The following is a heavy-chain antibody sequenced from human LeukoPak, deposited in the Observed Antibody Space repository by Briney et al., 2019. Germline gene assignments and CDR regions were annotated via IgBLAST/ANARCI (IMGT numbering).Heavy chain of an antibody. Sequence: GGSLRLSCAASGFTVSSNYMSWVRQAPGKGLEWVSVIYSGGSTYYADSVKGRFTISRDNSKNTLYLQMNSLRAEDTAVYYCARDEDYDSSGYYLGYWGQGTLVTASS. D-gene: IGHD3-22*01. CDR2: IYSGGST. CDR3: ARDEDYDSSGYYLGY. V-gene: IGHV3-66*01. CDR1: GFTVSSNY. J-gene: IGHJ4*02.